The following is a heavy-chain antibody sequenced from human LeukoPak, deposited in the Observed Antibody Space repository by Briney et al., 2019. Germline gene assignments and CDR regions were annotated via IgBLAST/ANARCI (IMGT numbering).Heavy chain of an antibody. Sequence: GGSLRLSCAASGFTLSSYAMSWVRQAPGKGLEWVSAISGSGGSTYYADSVRGRFTISRDNSKNTLYLQMNSLRAEDTAVYYCALLPSYYYGSGSLDYWGQGTLVTVSS. CDR3: ALLPSYYYGSGSLDY. CDR1: GFTLSSYA. J-gene: IGHJ4*02. D-gene: IGHD3-10*01. V-gene: IGHV3-23*01. CDR2: ISGSGGST.